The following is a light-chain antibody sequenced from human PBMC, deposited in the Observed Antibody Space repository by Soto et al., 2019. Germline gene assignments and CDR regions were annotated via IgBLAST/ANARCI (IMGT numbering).Light chain of an antibody. V-gene: IGLV1-40*01. CDR2: GNS. CDR3: QSYDSSLSGSI. CDR1: SSNIGAGYD. J-gene: IGLJ2*01. Sequence: QSVLPQPPSVSGAPGQRVTISCTGSSSNIGAGYDVHWYQQLPGTAPKLLIYGNSNRPSGFPDRFSGSKSGTSASLAITGLHAEDEADYYCQSYDSSLSGSIFGGGTKLTVL.